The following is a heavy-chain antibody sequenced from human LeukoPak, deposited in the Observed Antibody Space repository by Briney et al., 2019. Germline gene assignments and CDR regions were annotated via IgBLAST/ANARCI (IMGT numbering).Heavy chain of an antibody. CDR1: GFTFGSYA. J-gene: IGHJ5*02. CDR2: ISYDGSNK. V-gene: IGHV3-30-3*01. CDR3: TREILRVWFDP. Sequence: GGSLRLSCAASGFTFGSYAMHWVRQAPGKGLEWVAVISYDGSNKYYADSVKGRFTISRDNSKNTLYLQMNSLRAEDTAVYYCTREILRVWFDPWGQGTLVTVSS.